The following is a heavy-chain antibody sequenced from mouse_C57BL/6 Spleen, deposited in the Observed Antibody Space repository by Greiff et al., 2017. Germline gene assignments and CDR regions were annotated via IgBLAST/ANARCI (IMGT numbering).Heavy chain of an antibody. Sequence: QVQLQQPGAELVRPGSSVKLSCTASGYTFTSYCMDWVKQRPGQGLEWIGNIYPSDSETHYNQKFKDTATLTVDKSSSTAYMQLSSLTSEDSAVYYCARCLRTNWYMDDWGKGTTVTVSS. CDR1: GYTFTSYC. V-gene: IGHV1-61*01. CDR2: IYPSDSET. CDR3: ARCLRTNWYMDD. D-gene: IGHD1-1*01. J-gene: IGHJ1*03.